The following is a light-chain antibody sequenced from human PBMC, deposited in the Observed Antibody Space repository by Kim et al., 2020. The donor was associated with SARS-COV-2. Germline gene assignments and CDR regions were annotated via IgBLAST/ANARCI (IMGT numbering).Light chain of an antibody. CDR3: QQRANWPLT. V-gene: IGKV3-11*01. CDR2: DAS. J-gene: IGKJ4*01. Sequence: PEERATLFCRASQRVSIHFVWDQQKPGQDPRLLIYDASIRAAGIPARFSGSGSETDFTLTISSLEPEDFAVYYSQQRANWPLTFGGGTKVDIK. CDR1: QRVSIH.